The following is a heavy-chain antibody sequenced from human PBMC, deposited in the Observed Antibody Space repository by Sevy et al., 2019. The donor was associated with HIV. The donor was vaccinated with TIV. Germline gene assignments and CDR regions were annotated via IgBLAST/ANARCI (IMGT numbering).Heavy chain of an antibody. CDR2: LSSVGENT. V-gene: IGHV3-23*01. J-gene: IGHJ6*02. CDR1: GFPFSEYA. Sequence: GGSLRLSCVASGFPFSEYAMSWVRQAPGKGLEWVSGLSSVGENTYYADSVKGRFTISRDNSDNTVHLQMNSLRDEDRAVYYCAKMGSAYSPWYGMDAWGQGTTVTVS. D-gene: IGHD3-3*01. CDR3: AKMGSAYSPWYGMDA.